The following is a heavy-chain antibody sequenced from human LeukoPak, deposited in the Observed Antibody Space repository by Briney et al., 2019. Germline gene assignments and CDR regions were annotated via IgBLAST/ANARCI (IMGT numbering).Heavy chain of an antibody. CDR1: GFTFSNYA. CDR3: GRFTRSGDSVY. CDR2: IKQDGSEK. V-gene: IGHV3-7*04. D-gene: IGHD7-27*01. J-gene: IGHJ4*02. Sequence: GGSLRLSCAASGFTFSNYAMHWVRQAPGKGLEWVANIKQDGSEKQYVDSVKGRFAISRDNAENSLYLQMNSLKAEDTAVYYCGRFTRSGDSVYWGQGTLVTVSS.